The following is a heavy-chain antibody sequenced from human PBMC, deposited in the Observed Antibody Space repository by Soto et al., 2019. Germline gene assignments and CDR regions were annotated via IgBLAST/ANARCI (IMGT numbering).Heavy chain of an antibody. CDR1: GFTFSSYA. CDR2: ISGSAGST. Sequence: EVQLLESGGGLVQPGGSLRLSCAASGFTFSSYAMSWVRQAPGKGLEWVSAISGSAGSTYYADSVKGRFTISRDNSKNTLYLQMNSLRAEDTAVYYCATEKNRYCSGGSCHDYWGQGTLVTVSS. CDR3: ATEKNRYCSGGSCHDY. J-gene: IGHJ4*02. V-gene: IGHV3-23*01. D-gene: IGHD2-15*01.